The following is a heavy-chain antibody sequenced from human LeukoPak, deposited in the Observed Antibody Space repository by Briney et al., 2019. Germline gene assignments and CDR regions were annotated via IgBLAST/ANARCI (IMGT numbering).Heavy chain of an antibody. CDR2: ISSSSSYI. CDR1: GFTFSSYS. Sequence: GGSLRLSCAASGFTFSSYSMNWVRQAPGKGLEWVSSISSSSSYIYYANSVKGRFTISRDNAKNSLYLQMNSLRAEDTAVYYCAPTLPDFLFRDYWGQGTLVTVSS. CDR3: APTLPDFLFRDY. D-gene: IGHD3-3*01. V-gene: IGHV3-21*04. J-gene: IGHJ4*02.